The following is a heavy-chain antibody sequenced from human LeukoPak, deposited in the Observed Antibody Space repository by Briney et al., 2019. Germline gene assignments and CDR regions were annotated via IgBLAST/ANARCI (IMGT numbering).Heavy chain of an antibody. D-gene: IGHD3-9*01. CDR2: IYYSGST. V-gene: IGHV4-31*11. CDR3: ARVRRDISTGYYPFYFDF. CDR1: GASVSDASYY. J-gene: IGHJ4*02. Sequence: SETLSLTCAVSGASVSDASYYWNWIRQIPGQDLEWIAYIYYSGSTYRKPSLKSRVSLSIDTSKDQFSLNLNSVTAADTAVYYCARVRRDISTGYYPFYFDFWGPGTLVTVSS.